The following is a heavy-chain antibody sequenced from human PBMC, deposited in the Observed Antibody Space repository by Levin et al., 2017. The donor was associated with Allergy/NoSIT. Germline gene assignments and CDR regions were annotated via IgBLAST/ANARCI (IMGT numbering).Heavy chain of an antibody. D-gene: IGHD1-26*01. J-gene: IGHJ4*02. CDR2: INGDGSST. V-gene: IGHV3-74*01. CDR1: GFTFSSYW. Sequence: ETLSLTCAASGFTFSSYWMHWVRQAPGKGLVWVSRINGDGSSTNYADSVKGRFTISRDNAKNTLYLQMNSLRSDDTAVYYCARALIVGATSGGDYWGQGTLVTVSS. CDR3: ARALIVGATSGGDY.